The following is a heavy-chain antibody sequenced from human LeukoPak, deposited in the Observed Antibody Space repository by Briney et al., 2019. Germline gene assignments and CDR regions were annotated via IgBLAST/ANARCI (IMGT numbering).Heavy chain of an antibody. CDR1: GFTFSSYG. V-gene: IGHV3-30*03. Sequence: PGGSLRLSCAASGFTFSSYGMHWVRQAPGKGLEWVAVISYDGSNKYYADSVKGRFTISRDNSKNTLYLQMNSLRAEDTAVYYCARAGPSSSRRQFDYWGQGTLVTVSS. D-gene: IGHD2-2*01. J-gene: IGHJ4*02. CDR2: ISYDGSNK. CDR3: ARAGPSSSRRQFDY.